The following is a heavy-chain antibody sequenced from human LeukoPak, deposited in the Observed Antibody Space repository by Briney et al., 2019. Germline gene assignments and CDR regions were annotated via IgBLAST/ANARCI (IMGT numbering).Heavy chain of an antibody. J-gene: IGHJ4*02. CDR1: GGSVSSGGYS. D-gene: IGHD1-1*01. CDR2: INHSGST. V-gene: IGHV4-39*07. Sequence: SETLSLTCAVSGGSVSSGGYSWTWIRQPPGKGLEWIGAINHSGSTNYNPSLKSRVTISADTSKNQVSLKMSSVTAADTAVYYCTITTGTTLRLMDHWGQGTLVTVSS. CDR3: TITTGTTLRLMDH.